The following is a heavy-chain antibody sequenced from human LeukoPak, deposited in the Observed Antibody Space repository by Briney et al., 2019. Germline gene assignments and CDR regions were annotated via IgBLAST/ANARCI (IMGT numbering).Heavy chain of an antibody. CDR3: AQISVDTSRGRWSDFDS. J-gene: IGHJ4*02. D-gene: IGHD5-18*01. V-gene: IGHV3-23*01. CDR2: LSASGSNT. CDR1: GFTFSTYA. Sequence: GESLRLSCAASGFTFSTYAMTWLRQAPGKGLEWVSALSASGSNTYYADSVKGRFTISRDNSKNMLYLQMNSLRAEDTAVYYCAQISVDTSRGRWSDFDSWGQGILVTVSS.